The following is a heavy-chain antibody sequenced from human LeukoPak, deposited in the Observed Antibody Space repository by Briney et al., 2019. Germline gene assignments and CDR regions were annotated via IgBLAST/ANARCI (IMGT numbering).Heavy chain of an antibody. V-gene: IGHV1-18*01. D-gene: IGHD4-17*01. CDR3: ARIDPSGDPDYFDY. Sequence: ASVKVSCKASGYTFTSYDISWVRQAPGQGLEWMGWISAYNGNTSYAQKLQGRVTMTTDTSTSTAYMELRSLRSDDTAVYYCARIDPSGDPDYFDYWGQGTLVTVSS. J-gene: IGHJ4*02. CDR2: ISAYNGNT. CDR1: GYTFTSYD.